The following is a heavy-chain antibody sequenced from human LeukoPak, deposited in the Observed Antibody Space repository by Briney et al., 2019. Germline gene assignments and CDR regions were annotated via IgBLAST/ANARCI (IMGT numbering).Heavy chain of an antibody. J-gene: IGHJ4*02. Sequence: GGSLRLSCAASGFTFSSYAMHWVRQAPGKGLEWVAVISYDGSNKYYADSVKGRFTISRDNSKNTLYLQMNSLRAEDTAVYHCASVRGMVRGAYDYWGQGTLVTVSS. D-gene: IGHD3-10*01. V-gene: IGHV3-30-3*01. CDR3: ASVRGMVRGAYDY. CDR1: GFTFSSYA. CDR2: ISYDGSNK.